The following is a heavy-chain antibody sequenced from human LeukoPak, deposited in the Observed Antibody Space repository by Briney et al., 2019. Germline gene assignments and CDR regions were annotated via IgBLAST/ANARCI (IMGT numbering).Heavy chain of an antibody. CDR1: GFTFSSYA. CDR3: ARDHDRRAFDI. V-gene: IGHV3-30-3*01. CDR2: ISYDGSNK. D-gene: IGHD1-1*01. J-gene: IGHJ3*02. Sequence: GGSLRLSCAASGFTFSSYAMHWVRQAPGKGLEWVAVISYDGSNKYYADSVKGRFTISRDNSKNTLYLQMNSLRAEDTAVYYCARDHDRRAFDIWGQGTMVTVSS.